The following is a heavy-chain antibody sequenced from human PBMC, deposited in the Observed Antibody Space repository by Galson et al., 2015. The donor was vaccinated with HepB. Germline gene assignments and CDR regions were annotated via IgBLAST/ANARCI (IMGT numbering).Heavy chain of an antibody. D-gene: IGHD3-16*01. CDR1: GFNFTGST. J-gene: IGHJ4*02. CDR3: WGGGY. V-gene: IGHV3-73*01. Sequence: SLRLSCAASGFNFTGSTVHWVRQASGKGLDWRGHIRNKTKTYATTYAASVKGRFTISRDDSKNTAYLLMNGLKIEDTAVYYCWGGGYWGQGTLVTVSP. CDR2: IRNKTKTYAT.